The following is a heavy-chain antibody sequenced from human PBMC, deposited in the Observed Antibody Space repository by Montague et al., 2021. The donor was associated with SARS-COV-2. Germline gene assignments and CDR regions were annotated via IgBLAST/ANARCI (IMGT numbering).Heavy chain of an antibody. Sequence: TLSLTCAVSGASITIGTYYWSWIRQPAGKGLEWIGRIYTSGSTNYNPSLRGRVAISMDTSLNQFSLNLDSVTAADTGVYYCVRDFPTIGSYGMDDWGQGATVTVSS. CDR2: IYTSGST. D-gene: IGHD5-24*01. CDR1: GASITIGTYY. V-gene: IGHV4-61*02. J-gene: IGHJ6*02. CDR3: VRDFPTIGSYGMDD.